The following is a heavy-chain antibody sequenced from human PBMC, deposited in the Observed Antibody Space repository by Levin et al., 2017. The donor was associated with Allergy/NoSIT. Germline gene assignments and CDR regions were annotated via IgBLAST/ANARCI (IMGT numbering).Heavy chain of an antibody. Sequence: GESLKISCAASGFTFSTFAMNWVRQAPGKGLEWVSCISGSGGSTNYADSVKGRFTISRDNSKNTLYLQMNSLRVEDTAVYYCAKAHYYGSGYFDYWGQGTLVTVSS. CDR1: GFTFSTFA. CDR2: ISGSGGST. V-gene: IGHV3-23*01. D-gene: IGHD3-10*01. CDR3: AKAHYYGSGYFDY. J-gene: IGHJ4*02.